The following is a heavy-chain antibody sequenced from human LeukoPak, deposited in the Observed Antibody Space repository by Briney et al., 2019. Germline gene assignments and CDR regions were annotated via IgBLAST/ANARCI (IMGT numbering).Heavy chain of an antibody. CDR2: IKQDGSEK. D-gene: IGHD3-22*01. CDR3: ARDYYDSSGYYHVGYFDY. J-gene: IGHJ4*02. CDR1: GFTFSSYW. V-gene: IGHV3-7*01. Sequence: PGGSLRLSCAASGFTFSSYWMSWVRQAPGKGLEWVANIKQDGSEKYYVDSVEGRFTISRDNAKNSLYLQMNSLRAEGTAVYYCARDYYDSSGYYHVGYFDYWGQGTLVTVSS.